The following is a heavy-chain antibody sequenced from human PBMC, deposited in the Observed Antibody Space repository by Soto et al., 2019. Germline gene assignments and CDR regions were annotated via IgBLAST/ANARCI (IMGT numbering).Heavy chain of an antibody. CDR1: GFTFRQYG. CDR2: IFYDESKE. D-gene: IGHD6-6*01. CDR3: ARDAAARDGRGGMDD. V-gene: IGHV3-33*01. J-gene: IGHJ6*02. Sequence: GGSLRLSCAASGFTFRQYGMHWVRQAPGKGLEWVAVIFYDESKEYYADSVRGRFTISRDNSNNMLYLQMNSLRGEDTALYYCARDAAARDGRGGMDDWGQGTTVTVSS.